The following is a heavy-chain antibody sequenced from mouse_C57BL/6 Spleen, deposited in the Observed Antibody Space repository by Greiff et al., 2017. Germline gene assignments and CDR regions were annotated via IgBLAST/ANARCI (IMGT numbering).Heavy chain of an antibody. J-gene: IGHJ4*01. D-gene: IGHD2-3*01. Sequence: QVQLQQPGAELVKPGASVKLSCKASGYTFTSYWMHWVKQRPGRGLEWIGRIDPNSGGIKYNEKFKSKATLTVDKSSSSAYMQLSSLTSEDSAVYSYASSRTICDGYYGAMDYWGQGTSVTVAS. CDR1: GYTFTSYW. CDR3: ASSRTICDGYYGAMDY. CDR2: IDPNSGGI. V-gene: IGHV1-62-3*01.